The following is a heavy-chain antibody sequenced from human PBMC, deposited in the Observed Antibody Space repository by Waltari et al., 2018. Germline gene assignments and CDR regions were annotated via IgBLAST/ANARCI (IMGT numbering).Heavy chain of an antibody. CDR2: ILYDGSDD. D-gene: IGHD1-26*01. CDR3: AKDSGSGGYAFDV. Sequence: QMYLVESGGTVVQPGTSLTLSCAASGFTFNKNNMHCVRQAPGKGLEWVSFILYDGSDDSYADSVKGRFTISRDNSKHTIFLQMIGLKVEDTAVYFCAKDSGSGGYAFDVWGQGTMVTVSS. J-gene: IGHJ3*01. CDR1: GFTFNKNN. V-gene: IGHV3-30*02.